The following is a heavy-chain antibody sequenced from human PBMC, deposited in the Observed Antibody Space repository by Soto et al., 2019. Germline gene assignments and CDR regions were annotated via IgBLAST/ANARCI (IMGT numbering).Heavy chain of an antibody. Sequence: VQLVESGGGLAQPGGSLRLSCAASGFTFSSDAMDWVRQAPGKGLEYVSGISSNGIGTYYASSVKGRFTISRDNSRDTVYLQMDSLRPEDMAVYYCARRARADYYYMDVWGNGTTVTVS. V-gene: IGHV3-64*01. J-gene: IGHJ6*03. CDR3: ARRARADYYYMDV. CDR1: GFTFSSDA. D-gene: IGHD6-6*01. CDR2: ISSNGIGT.